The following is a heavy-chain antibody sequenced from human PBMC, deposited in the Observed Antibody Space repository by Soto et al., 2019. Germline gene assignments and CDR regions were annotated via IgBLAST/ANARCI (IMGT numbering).Heavy chain of an antibody. D-gene: IGHD1-1*01. CDR2: INPNSGGT. CDR1: GDTLTGYS. J-gene: IGHJ5*02. Sequence: GTPAKASSKAPGDTLTGYSLHWVQQAPGQGLEWMGWINPNSGGTNYAQKFQGWVTMTRDTLYLQMNSLRAEDTAVYYCAKDPENWNDALGWFDPWGQGTLVTGFS. CDR3: AKDPENWNDALGWFDP. V-gene: IGHV1-2*04.